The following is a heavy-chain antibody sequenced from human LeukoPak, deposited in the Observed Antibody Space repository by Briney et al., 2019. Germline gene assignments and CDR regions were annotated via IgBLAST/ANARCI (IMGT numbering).Heavy chain of an antibody. J-gene: IGHJ5*02. CDR3: ARGGGSRITIFGVVRSGDWFDP. CDR2: IYTSGST. CDR1: GGSISSGSYY. V-gene: IGHV4-61*02. Sequence: SQTLSLTCTVSGGSISSGSYYWSWIRQPAGRGLEWIGRIYTSGSTDYNPSLKSRVTISVDRFKNQFSLKLSSVTAADTAVYYCARGGGSRITIFGVVRSGDWFDPWGQGTLVTVSS. D-gene: IGHD3-3*01.